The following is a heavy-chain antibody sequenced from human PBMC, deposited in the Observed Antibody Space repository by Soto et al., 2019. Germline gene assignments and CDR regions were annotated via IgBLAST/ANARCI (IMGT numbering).Heavy chain of an antibody. CDR1: GGSISSGGYY. CDR3: ARWFYSGYESSFDY. D-gene: IGHD5-12*01. Sequence: SETLSLTCTVSGGSISSGGYYWSWIRQHPGKGLEWIGYIYYSGSTYYNPSLKSRVTISVDTSKNQFSLKLSSVTAADTAVYYCARWFYSGYESSFDYWGQGTLVTVSS. CDR2: IYYSGST. J-gene: IGHJ4*02. V-gene: IGHV4-31*03.